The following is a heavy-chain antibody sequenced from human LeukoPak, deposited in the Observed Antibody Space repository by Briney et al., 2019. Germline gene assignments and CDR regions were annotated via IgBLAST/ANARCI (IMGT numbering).Heavy chain of an antibody. Sequence: ASVKVSCKTSGYTFTGYYLHWVRQAPGQGLEWMGWIDPNSGGTNSAQNFQGRVTMTRDTYISTAYMELRRLRSDDTAVYHCARAPMGYCSGGTFFESWGQGTLVTVS. CDR2: IDPNSGGT. V-gene: IGHV1-2*02. CDR1: GYTFTGYY. J-gene: IGHJ4*02. D-gene: IGHD2-15*01. CDR3: ARAPMGYCSGGTFFES.